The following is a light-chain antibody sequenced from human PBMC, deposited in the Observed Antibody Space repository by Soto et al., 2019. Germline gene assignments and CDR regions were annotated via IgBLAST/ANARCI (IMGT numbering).Light chain of an antibody. CDR2: ENN. CDR3: VTWDSSLSAHV. J-gene: IGLJ1*01. Sequence: QSALTQPPSVSAAPGQKVTISCSGSNANIGKNYVSWYQQLPGTAPKVLIYENNNRPSEIPDRLSGSKSGTSATLGITGLQTGDEADYYCVTWDSSLSAHVFGTGTKVTV. V-gene: IGLV1-51*02. CDR1: NANIGKNY.